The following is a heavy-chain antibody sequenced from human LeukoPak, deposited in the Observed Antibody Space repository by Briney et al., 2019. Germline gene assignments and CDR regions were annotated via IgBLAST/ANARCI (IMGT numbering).Heavy chain of an antibody. CDR3: ARDRPPGGWPHSGFDY. J-gene: IGHJ4*02. V-gene: IGHV4-4*07. CDR1: GGSISSYY. Sequence: SETLSLTCTVSGGSISSYYWSWIRQPAGKGLEWIGRIYTSGSTNYNPSLKSRVTMSVDTSKNQISLKLSSVTAADTAVYYCARDRPPGGWPHSGFDYWGQGTLVTVSS. CDR2: IYTSGST. D-gene: IGHD3-16*01.